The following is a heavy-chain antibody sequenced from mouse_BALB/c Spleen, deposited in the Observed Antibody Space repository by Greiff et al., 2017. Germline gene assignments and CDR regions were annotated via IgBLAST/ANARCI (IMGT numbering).Heavy chain of an antibody. J-gene: IGHJ3*01. CDR2: IRNKANGYTT. Sequence: EVQRVESGGGLVQPGGSLRLSCATSGFTFTDYYMSWVRQPPGKALEWLGFIRNKANGYTTEYSASVKGRFTISRDNSQSILYLQMNTLRAEDSATYYCARDEGYYGSSYAWAYWGQGTLVTVSA. V-gene: IGHV7-3*02. CDR1: GFTFTDYY. CDR3: ARDEGYYGSSYAWAY. D-gene: IGHD1-1*01.